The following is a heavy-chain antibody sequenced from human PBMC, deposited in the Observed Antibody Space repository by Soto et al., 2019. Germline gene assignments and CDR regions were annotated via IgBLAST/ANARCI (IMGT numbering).Heavy chain of an antibody. V-gene: IGHV1-69*02. J-gene: IGHJ4*02. Sequence: QVRLVQSGAEVKKPGSSVKVSCKASGGTFSSYTISWVRPAPGQGLEWMGRIIPILGIANYPQKFQGRVTITADKSTSTAYMELSSLRSEDTAVYYCARGAAADDYWGQGTLVTVSA. CDR2: IIPILGIA. CDR1: GGTFSSYT. CDR3: ARGAAADDY. D-gene: IGHD6-13*01.